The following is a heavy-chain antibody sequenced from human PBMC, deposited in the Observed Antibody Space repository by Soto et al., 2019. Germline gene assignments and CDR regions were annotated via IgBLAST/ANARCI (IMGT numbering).Heavy chain of an antibody. J-gene: IGHJ3*02. CDR1: GGSFSGYY. D-gene: IGHD2-15*01. V-gene: IGHV4-34*01. CDR3: ARRVGGVMVVAATRAFDI. CDR2: INHSGST. Sequence: PSETLSLTCAVYGGSFSGYYWSWIRQPPGKGLEWIGEINHSGSTNYNPSLKSRVTISVDTSKNQFSLKLSSVTAADTAVYYCARRVGGVMVVAATRAFDIWGQGTMVTVSS.